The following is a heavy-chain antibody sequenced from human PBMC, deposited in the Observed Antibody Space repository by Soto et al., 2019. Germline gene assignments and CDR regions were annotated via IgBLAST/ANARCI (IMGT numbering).Heavy chain of an antibody. CDR2: ISAYNGNT. J-gene: IGHJ3*02. Sequence: QVQLVQSGAEVKKPGASVKVSCKASGYTFTSYGISWVRQAPGQGLEWMGWISAYNGNTNYAQKLQGRVTMTTDTATSTAYMELRSLRSDDTAVYYCARERGDIVVVVAADAFDIWGQGTMVTVSS. V-gene: IGHV1-18*01. CDR3: ARERGDIVVVVAADAFDI. D-gene: IGHD2-15*01. CDR1: GYTFTSYG.